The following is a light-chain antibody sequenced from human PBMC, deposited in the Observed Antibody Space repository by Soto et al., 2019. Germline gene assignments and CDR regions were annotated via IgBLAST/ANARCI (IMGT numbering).Light chain of an antibody. Sequence: ETVMTQSPATLSVSPGERVTLSCRASQSVSSKLAWYQQKPGQAPRLLIYGASNRATGIPARFSGSGSGTEFTLSISSLQSEDSAVYYCQQYNNWPPITFGQGTRLGIK. J-gene: IGKJ5*01. CDR3: QQYNNWPPIT. CDR2: GAS. CDR1: QSVSSK. V-gene: IGKV3D-15*01.